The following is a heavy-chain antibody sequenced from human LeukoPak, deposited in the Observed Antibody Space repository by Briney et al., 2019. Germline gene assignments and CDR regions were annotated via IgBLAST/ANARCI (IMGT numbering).Heavy chain of an antibody. CDR1: GFSLSGYG. CDR2: IWHDGSHK. J-gene: IGHJ4*02. D-gene: IGHD2-21*02. V-gene: IGHV3-33*01. CDR3: ARAPAYCGGDCYFDY. Sequence: PGTSLRLSCAASGFSLSGYGMHWVRQAPGKGLEWVAAIWHDGSHKYYADSVKGRFTISRDNSKNTLYLQMNSLRAEDTAVYYCARAPAYCGGDCYFDYWGQGTLVTVSS.